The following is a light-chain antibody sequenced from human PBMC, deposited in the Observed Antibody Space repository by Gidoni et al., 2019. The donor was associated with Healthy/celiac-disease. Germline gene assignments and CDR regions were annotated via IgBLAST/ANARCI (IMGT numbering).Light chain of an antibody. Sequence: DIQMTQSPSSLSASVGDRVTITCRASQSISSYLTWYQQKPGKAPKLLIYAASSLQSGVPSRFSGSGSGTDFTLTISSLQPEDFATYYCQQSYSTLPITFXHXTRLEIK. J-gene: IGKJ5*01. V-gene: IGKV1-39*01. CDR3: QQSYSTLPIT. CDR2: AAS. CDR1: QSISSY.